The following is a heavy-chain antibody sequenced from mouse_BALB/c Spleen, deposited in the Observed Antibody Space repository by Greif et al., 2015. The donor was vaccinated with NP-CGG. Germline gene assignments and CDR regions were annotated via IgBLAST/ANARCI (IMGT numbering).Heavy chain of an antibody. J-gene: IGHJ4*01. CDR2: IWSGGST. CDR3: ARKRRYEAMDY. CDR1: GFSLTSYG. Sequence: QVQLQQSGPGLVQPSQSLSITCTVSGFSLTSYGVHWVHQSPGKGLEWLGVIWSGGSTDCNAAFISRLSISKDNSKSQVFFKMNSLQADDTAIYYCARKRRYEAMDYWGQGTSVTVSS. D-gene: IGHD2-14*01. V-gene: IGHV2-4-1*01.